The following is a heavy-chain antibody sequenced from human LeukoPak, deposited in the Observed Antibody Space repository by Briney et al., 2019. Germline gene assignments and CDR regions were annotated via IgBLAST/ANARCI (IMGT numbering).Heavy chain of an antibody. J-gene: IGHJ3*01. D-gene: IGHD2-2*01. CDR3: ARDSTSNNDAFDL. CDR1: RFTFSTYS. Sequence: GGSLRLSCAASRFTFSTYSMSWVRQAPGKGLEWLSYISYSSSTIYYADSVKGRFTISRDNAKNSLYLQMNSLRDEDTAVYYCARDSTSNNDAFDLWGQGTMVTVSS. V-gene: IGHV3-48*02. CDR2: ISYSSSTI.